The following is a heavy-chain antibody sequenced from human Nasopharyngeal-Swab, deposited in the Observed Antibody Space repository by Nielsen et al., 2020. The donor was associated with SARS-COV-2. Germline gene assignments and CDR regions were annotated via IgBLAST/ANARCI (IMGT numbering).Heavy chain of an antibody. Sequence: SETLSLTCSVSGYSISSGYYWAWIRPSPEQGLEWVATVYQSGETYYNPSLRSRVTISVDTSKSQFSLKLSSVTAADTAIYYCAVGYCSSSNCYREYFQHWGQGTLVTVSS. V-gene: IGHV4-38-2*01. CDR3: AVGYCSSSNCYREYFQH. CDR1: GYSISSGYY. D-gene: IGHD2-2*01. CDR2: VYQSGET. J-gene: IGHJ1*01.